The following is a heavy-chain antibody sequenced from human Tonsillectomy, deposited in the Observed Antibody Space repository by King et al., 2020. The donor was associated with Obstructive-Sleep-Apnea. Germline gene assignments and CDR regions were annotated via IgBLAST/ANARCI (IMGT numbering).Heavy chain of an antibody. D-gene: IGHD7-27*01. CDR1: GFTFSTYS. V-gene: IGHV3-48*01. J-gene: IGHJ4*02. CDR3: ARDCLWAFDY. Sequence: VQLVASGGVLVPPGGSLKLSCAASGFTFSTYSMNWVRQTPGKGLEWVSYIGGSGTNIHYADSVRGRFTISRDNAQNSLYLQMSGLRAEDTGVYYCARDCLWAFDYWGQGTLVTVSS. CDR2: IGGSGTNI.